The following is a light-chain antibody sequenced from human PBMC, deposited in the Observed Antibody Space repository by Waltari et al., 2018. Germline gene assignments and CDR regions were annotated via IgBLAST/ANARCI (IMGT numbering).Light chain of an antibody. CDR2: DVS. J-gene: IGLJ2*01. V-gene: IGLV2-14*03. Sequence: QSALTQPASVSGSPGQSITISCTGTSSDIGAYNYVSWYQQHPGKAPKFMIYDVSNRPSGVSNRFSGSKSGNPASLSISGLQAEDEADYYCNSYTTSHTLVFGGGTKLTVL. CDR1: SSDIGAYNY. CDR3: NSYTTSHTLV.